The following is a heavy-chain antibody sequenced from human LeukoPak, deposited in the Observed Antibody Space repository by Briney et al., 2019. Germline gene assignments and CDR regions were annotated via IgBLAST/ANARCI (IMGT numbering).Heavy chain of an antibody. CDR2: IYYISNT. CDR1: GGSVGSAGYY. J-gene: IGHJ4*02. D-gene: IGHD1-26*01. Sequence: PSETLSLTCTVSGGSVGSAGYYWSWIRQPPGGGLEWIGYIYYISNTNYNPSLKSRVTMSVNPSKIQFSLKLNSVTAADTAMYYCARTQSQSGSYRYYFGYWGQGTLVTVSS. CDR3: ARTQSQSGSYRYYFGY. V-gene: IGHV4-61*08.